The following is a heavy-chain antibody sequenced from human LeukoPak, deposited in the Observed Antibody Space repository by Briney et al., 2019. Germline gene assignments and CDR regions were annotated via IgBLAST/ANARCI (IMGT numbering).Heavy chain of an antibody. D-gene: IGHD3-3*01. CDR2: ISSSGSTY. Sequence: GGSLRLSCAASGFTFSDYYMSWIRQAAGKGLEWVSCISSSGSTYYSADSVKGRFTFSRDNAKNSLYRQMNSLRAEDTAVYYCARLFLEPFYFDDWGQGTLVTVSS. V-gene: IGHV3-11*01. CDR3: ARLFLEPFYFDD. J-gene: IGHJ4*02. CDR1: GFTFSDYY.